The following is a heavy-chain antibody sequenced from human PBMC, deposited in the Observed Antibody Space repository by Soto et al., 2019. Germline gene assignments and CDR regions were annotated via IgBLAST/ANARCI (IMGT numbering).Heavy chain of an antibody. CDR3: AKGDCSGGRCYRGFDY. Sequence: GGSLRLSCAASGFTFSSYDMSWVRQAPGKGLEWVSGVSASGSITSYADSAKGLFTISRDNAKNTVFLQMSSLRAEDTAVYFCAKGDCSGGRCYRGFDYWGQGTLVTVSS. J-gene: IGHJ4*02. CDR2: VSASGSIT. CDR1: GFTFSSYD. D-gene: IGHD2-15*01. V-gene: IGHV3-23*01.